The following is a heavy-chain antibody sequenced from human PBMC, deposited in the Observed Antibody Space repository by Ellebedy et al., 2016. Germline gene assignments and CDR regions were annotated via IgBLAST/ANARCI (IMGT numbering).Heavy chain of an antibody. V-gene: IGHV3-13*04. Sequence: GESLKISXAASGFTFTNYDMHWVRQAPGKRLEWVSLIRSDGDTSYPDSVKGRFTISRENAKNSVYLQMNSLRADDTAIYYCAKDLPNWAIDYWGQGALVTVAS. D-gene: IGHD7-27*01. J-gene: IGHJ4*02. CDR2: IRSDGDT. CDR3: AKDLPNWAIDY. CDR1: GFTFTNYD.